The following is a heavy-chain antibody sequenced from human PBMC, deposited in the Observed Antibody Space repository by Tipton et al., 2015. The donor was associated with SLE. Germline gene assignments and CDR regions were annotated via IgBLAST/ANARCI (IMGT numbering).Heavy chain of an antibody. J-gene: IGHJ4*02. V-gene: IGHV4-59*01. Sequence: TLSLTCSVSGVSISTYYWSWIRQSPGKGLEWIGFFYFSGSSQYNPSLKSRVAISADTSNNQFSLELRSVTAADTAVYYCARGRTTSSFDYWGQGTLVTVSS. CDR3: ARGRTTSSFDY. CDR2: FYFSGSS. CDR1: GVSISTYY. D-gene: IGHD6-6*01.